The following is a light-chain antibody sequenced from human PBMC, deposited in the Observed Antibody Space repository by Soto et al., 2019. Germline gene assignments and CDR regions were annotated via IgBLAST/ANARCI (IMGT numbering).Light chain of an antibody. CDR3: QQYNNWPWT. V-gene: IGKV3-15*01. Sequence: EIVMTQSPATLSVSPGERATLSCRASQSIGSTLAWYQQKPGQAPRLLLYGASTRATGIPARFSGSGSGTEFTRTISSLQAEDFAIYSCQQYNNWPWTFGQGTKVEIK. CDR1: QSIGST. CDR2: GAS. J-gene: IGKJ1*01.